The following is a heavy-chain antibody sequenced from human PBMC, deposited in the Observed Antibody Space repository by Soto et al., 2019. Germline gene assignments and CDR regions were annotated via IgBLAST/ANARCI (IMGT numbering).Heavy chain of an antibody. CDR1: GGTFSSYA. D-gene: IGHD2-2*01. Sequence: SVKVSCKASGGTFSSYAISWVRQAPGQGLEWMGGIIPIFGTANYAQKFQGRVTITADESTSTAYMELSSLRSEDTAVYYCARANVVVVPGNWFDPWGQGTLVTVSS. V-gene: IGHV1-69*13. CDR3: ARANVVVVPGNWFDP. J-gene: IGHJ5*02. CDR2: IIPIFGTA.